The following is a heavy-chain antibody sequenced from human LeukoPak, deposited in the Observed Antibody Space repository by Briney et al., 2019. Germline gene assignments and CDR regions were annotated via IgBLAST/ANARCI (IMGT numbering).Heavy chain of an antibody. CDR1: GGSISSYY. CDR2: IYYSGST. Sequence: SETLSLTCTVSGGSISSYYWSWIRQPPGKGLECIGYIYYSGSTMYNPSLKSRVTISVDTSTNQFSPKLSSVTAADTAVYFCARHKRLAVAGTFDYWGQGTLLTVSS. J-gene: IGHJ4*02. D-gene: IGHD6-19*01. V-gene: IGHV4-59*08. CDR3: ARHKRLAVAGTFDY.